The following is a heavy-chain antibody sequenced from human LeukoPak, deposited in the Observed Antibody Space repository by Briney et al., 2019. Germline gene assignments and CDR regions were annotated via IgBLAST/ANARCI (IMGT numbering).Heavy chain of an antibody. CDR1: GGSISSYY. V-gene: IGHV4-59*01. CDR2: IYYSGST. CDR3: ARDRSGYYSFDY. Sequence: PSETLSLTRTVSGGSISSYYWSWIRQPPGKGLEWIGYIYYSGSTNYNPSLKSRVTISVDTSKNQFSLKLSSVTAADTAVYYCARDRSGYYSFDYWGQGTLVTVSS. J-gene: IGHJ4*02. D-gene: IGHD3-22*01.